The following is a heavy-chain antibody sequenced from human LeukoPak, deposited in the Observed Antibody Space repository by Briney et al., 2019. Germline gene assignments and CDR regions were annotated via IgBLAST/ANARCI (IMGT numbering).Heavy chain of an antibody. J-gene: IGHJ4*02. D-gene: IGHD2-15*01. CDR2: IYYSGST. V-gene: IGHV4-39*01. CDR3: AGRGGGSWYYFDY. Sequence: PSETLSLTCTVSGGSISSGSSYWAWLREPPGKGPEWLGNIYYSGSTNYNASLKSRVTISVDTSKDQFSLQLSSVTAADTALYYCAGRGGGSWYYFDYWGQGTLVTVSS. CDR1: GGSISSGSSY.